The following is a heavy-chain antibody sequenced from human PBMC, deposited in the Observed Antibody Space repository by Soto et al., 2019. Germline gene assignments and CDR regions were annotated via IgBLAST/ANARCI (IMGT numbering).Heavy chain of an antibody. CDR1: GFTFSSYA. V-gene: IGHV3-64*01. J-gene: IGHJ4*02. CDR2: ISSNGGST. Sequence: GGSLRLSCAASGFTFSSYAMHWVRQAPGKGLEYVSAISSNGGSTYYANSVKGRFTISRDNSKNTLYLQMGSLRAEDMAVYYCAIQYDSSGYYYRPGTYYFDYWGQGTLVTVSS. D-gene: IGHD3-22*01. CDR3: AIQYDSSGYYYRPGTYYFDY.